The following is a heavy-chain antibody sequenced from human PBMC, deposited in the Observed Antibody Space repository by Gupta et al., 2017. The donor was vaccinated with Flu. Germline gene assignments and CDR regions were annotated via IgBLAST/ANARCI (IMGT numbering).Heavy chain of an antibody. CDR2: IFSNDEK. V-gene: IGHV2-26*01. J-gene: IGHJ6*02. Sequence: PGKALEWLAHIFSNDEKSYSTSLKSRLTISKDTSKSQVVLTMTNMDPVDTATYYCARIALVGATTYYYGMDVWGQGTTVTVSS. CDR3: ARIALVGATTYYYGMDV. D-gene: IGHD1-26*01.